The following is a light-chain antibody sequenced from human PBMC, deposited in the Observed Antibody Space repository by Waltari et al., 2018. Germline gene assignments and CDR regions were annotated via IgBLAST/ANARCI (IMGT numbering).Light chain of an antibody. J-gene: IGKJ1*01. Sequence: EIVLTQSPGTLSLSPGERGTLSCMASQSVGRSLRWYQQKHGQAPRLLIYDASTTATGTPERVSGGGSGTDFSLTISRLEPEDVAVYYCQMYVRLPVTFGQGTKVEI. CDR2: DAS. CDR1: QSVGRS. CDR3: QMYVRLPVT. V-gene: IGKV3-20*01.